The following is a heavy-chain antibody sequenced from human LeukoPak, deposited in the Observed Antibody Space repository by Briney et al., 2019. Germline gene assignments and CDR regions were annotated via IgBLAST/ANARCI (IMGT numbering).Heavy chain of an antibody. Sequence: SETLSLTCTVSGGSISSSSYYWGWIRQPPGKGLEWIGSIYYSGSTYYNPSLKSQVTISVDTSKNQFSLKLSSVTAADTAVYYCATHVWGAAAARKFDYWGQGTLVTVSS. CDR2: IYYSGST. V-gene: IGHV4-39*01. D-gene: IGHD6-13*01. CDR3: ATHVWGAAAARKFDY. J-gene: IGHJ4*02. CDR1: GGSISSSSYY.